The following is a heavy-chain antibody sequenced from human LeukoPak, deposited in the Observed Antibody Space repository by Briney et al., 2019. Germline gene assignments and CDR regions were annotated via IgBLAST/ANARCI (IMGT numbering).Heavy chain of an antibody. CDR1: GGSISSYY. CDR3: ARHSTGSYYIGY. Sequence: SETLSLTCTVSGGSISSYYWSWIRQPPGKGLEWIGYIYYSGSTNYNPSLKSRVTISVDTSKNQFSLKLSSVTAADTAVYYCARHSTGSYYIGYWGQGTLVTVSS. CDR2: IYYSGST. V-gene: IGHV4-59*08. D-gene: IGHD3-10*01. J-gene: IGHJ4*02.